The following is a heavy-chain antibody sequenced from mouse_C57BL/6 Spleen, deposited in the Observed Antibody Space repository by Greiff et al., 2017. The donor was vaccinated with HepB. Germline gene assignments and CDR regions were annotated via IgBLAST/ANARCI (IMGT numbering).Heavy chain of an antibody. J-gene: IGHJ3*01. CDR1: GYTFTDYN. CDR2: INPNNGGT. D-gene: IGHD1-1*01. V-gene: IGHV1-22*01. Sequence: VQLQQSGPELVKPGASVKMSCKASGYTFTDYNMHWVKQSHGKSLEWIGYINPNNGGTSYNQKFKGKATLTVNKSSSTAYMELRSLTSEDSAVYYCARGVLRSAWFAYWGQGTLVTVSA. CDR3: ARGVLRSAWFAY.